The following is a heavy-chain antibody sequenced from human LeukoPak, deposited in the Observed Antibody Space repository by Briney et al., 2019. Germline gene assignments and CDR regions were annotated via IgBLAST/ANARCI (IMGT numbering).Heavy chain of an antibody. CDR2: IYTGGGT. D-gene: IGHD4-17*01. Sequence: GGSLRLSCVASGFTVSSFYMSWVRQAPGKGLEWVSVIYTGGGTFYADSVKGRFTISRDNSKNTLFLQMDSLRAEDTAVYYCAKGDDYGDYAGYFQHWGQGTLVTVSS. CDR3: AKGDDYGDYAGYFQH. V-gene: IGHV3-53*01. CDR1: GFTVSSFY. J-gene: IGHJ1*01.